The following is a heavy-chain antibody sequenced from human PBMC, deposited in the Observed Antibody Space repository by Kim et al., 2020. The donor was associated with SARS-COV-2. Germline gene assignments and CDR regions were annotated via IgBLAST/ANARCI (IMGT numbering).Heavy chain of an antibody. CDR2: IKQDGSEK. Sequence: GGSLRLSCAASGLTFSSYWMSWVRQAPGKGLEWVANIKQDGSEKYYVDSVKGRFTISRDNAKNSLYLQMNSLRAEDTAVYYCARDDPPLFDLLLYPTYYGMDVCGQGTMVTVSS. V-gene: IGHV3-7*01. CDR3: ARDDPPLFDLLLYPTYYGMDV. CDR1: GLTFSSYW. J-gene: IGHJ6*02. D-gene: IGHD3-9*01.